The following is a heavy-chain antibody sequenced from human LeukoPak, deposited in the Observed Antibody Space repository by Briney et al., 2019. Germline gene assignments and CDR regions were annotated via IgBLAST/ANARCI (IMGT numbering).Heavy chain of an antibody. D-gene: IGHD3-22*01. V-gene: IGHV3-11*05. CDR1: GFTFSDYY. J-gene: IGHJ4*02. CDR3: AREVRKPHPDYYDSSGGFDY. Sequence: GGSLRLSCAASGFTFSDYYMSWIRQAPGKGLEWVSYISSSSSYTDYADSVKGRFTISRDNAKNSLYLQMNSLRAEDTAVYYCAREVRKPHPDYYDSSGGFDYWGQGTLVTVSS. CDR2: ISSSSSYT.